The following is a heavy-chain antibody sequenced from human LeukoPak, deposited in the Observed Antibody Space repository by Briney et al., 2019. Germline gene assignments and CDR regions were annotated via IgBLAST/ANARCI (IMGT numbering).Heavy chain of an antibody. Sequence: GESLKISCKGSGYSFTNHWIGWVRQMAGKGLEWMGIINPGDSQSRYSPAFQGQVTITADKSISTAYLQWSSLRASDTAMYYCARLGDGSGSYSSWYYYGMDVWGQGTTVTVSS. CDR3: ARLGDGSGSYSSWYYYGMDV. J-gene: IGHJ6*02. CDR1: GYSFTNHW. V-gene: IGHV5-51*01. CDR2: INPGDSQS. D-gene: IGHD3-10*01.